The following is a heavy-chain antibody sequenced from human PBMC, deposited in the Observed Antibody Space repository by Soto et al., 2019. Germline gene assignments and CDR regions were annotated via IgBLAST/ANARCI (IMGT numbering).Heavy chain of an antibody. Sequence: GASVKVSCKSSGFTFTSSAMQCVRQARGQRLEWIGWIVVGSGNTNYAQKFQERVTITRDMSTSTAYMELSSLRSEDTAVYYCAADRVATGVFDYWGQGTLVTVSS. CDR2: IVVGSGNT. CDR3: AADRVATGVFDY. V-gene: IGHV1-58*02. CDR1: GFTFTSSA. J-gene: IGHJ4*02. D-gene: IGHD5-12*01.